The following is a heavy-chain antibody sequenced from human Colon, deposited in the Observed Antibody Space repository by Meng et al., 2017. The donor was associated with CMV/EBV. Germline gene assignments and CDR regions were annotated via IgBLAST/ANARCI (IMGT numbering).Heavy chain of an antibody. D-gene: IGHD6-13*01. CDR2: MCYSGDT. CDR1: GGSISSYC. CDR3: ALRGSAAGTFQH. V-gene: IGHV4-59*01. J-gene: IGHJ1*01. Sequence: QLQGSGPGLVKPSGTLSLTCTVSGGSISSYCWSWIRQPPGKGLEWIGYMCYSGDTNYNPSLRSRVTISGDTSKNQFSLKLNSVTAADTAVYYCALRGSAAGTFQHWGQGTLVTVSS.